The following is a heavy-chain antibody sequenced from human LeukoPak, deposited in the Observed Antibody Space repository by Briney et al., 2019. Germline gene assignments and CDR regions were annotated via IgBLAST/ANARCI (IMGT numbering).Heavy chain of an antibody. J-gene: IGHJ4*02. CDR2: IKQDGSEK. V-gene: IGHV3-7*01. CDR1: GFTFSSYW. Sequence: GRTLRLSCAASGFTFSSYWMSWVRQAPGKGLEWVTNIKQDGSEKYYVDSVKGRFTISRDNAKNSLYLQMNSLRAEDTAVYYCARVEFGKSGDYWGQGTLVTVSS. CDR3: ARVEFGKSGDY. D-gene: IGHD1-1*01.